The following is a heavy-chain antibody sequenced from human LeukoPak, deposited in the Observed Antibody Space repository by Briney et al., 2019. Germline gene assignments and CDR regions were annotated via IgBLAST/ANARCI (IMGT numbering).Heavy chain of an antibody. CDR1: GYTLTELS. D-gene: IGHD6-25*01. J-gene: IGHJ4*02. CDR3: ARGDFSSGTYYFDY. V-gene: IGHV1-24*01. CDR2: FDPEDGET. Sequence: ASVKVSCKVSGYTLTELSMHWVRQAPGKGLEWMGGFDPEDGETIYAQKFQGRVTMTRDTSISTAYMELSRLRSDDTAVYYCARGDFSSGTYYFDYWGQGTLVTVSS.